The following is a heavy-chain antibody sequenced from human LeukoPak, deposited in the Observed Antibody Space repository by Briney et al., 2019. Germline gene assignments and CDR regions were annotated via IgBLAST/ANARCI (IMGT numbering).Heavy chain of an antibody. J-gene: IGHJ6*03. Sequence: SETLSLTCTVSGGSISSGSYYWSWIRQPAGKGLEWIGRIYTSGSTNYNPSLKSRVTISVDTSKNQFSLKLSSVTAADTAVYYCARTPAVTVYYYYYMDVWGKGTTVTISS. CDR2: IYTSGST. CDR1: GGSISSGSYY. D-gene: IGHD2-21*02. V-gene: IGHV4-61*02. CDR3: ARTPAVTVYYYYYMDV.